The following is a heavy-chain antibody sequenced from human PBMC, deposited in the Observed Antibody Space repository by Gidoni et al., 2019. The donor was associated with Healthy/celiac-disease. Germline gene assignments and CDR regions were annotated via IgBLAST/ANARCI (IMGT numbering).Heavy chain of an antibody. Sequence: QVQLVESGGGVVQPGRSLRLSCAASGFTFSSYGMHWVRQAPGKGLEWVAVIWYDGSNKYYADSVKGRFTISRDNSKNTLYLQMNSLRAEDTAVYYCAREDGYGDYVFFDYWGQGTLVTVSS. CDR2: IWYDGSNK. D-gene: IGHD4-17*01. CDR3: AREDGYGDYVFFDY. V-gene: IGHV3-33*01. CDR1: GFTFSSYG. J-gene: IGHJ4*02.